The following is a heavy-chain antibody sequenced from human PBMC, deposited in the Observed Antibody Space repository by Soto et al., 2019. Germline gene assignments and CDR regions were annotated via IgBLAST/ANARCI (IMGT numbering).Heavy chain of an antibody. D-gene: IGHD4-4*01. V-gene: IGHV3-30*18. CDR2: ISYDGSNK. J-gene: IGHJ6*03. Sequence: PGGSLRLSCAASGFTFSIYGMHWVRQAPGKGLEWVAVISYDGSNKYYTDSVRGRFTISRDNSKNTLYLQMNSLRAEDTAVYYCAKTTYDYSKIYYYYYMDVWGKGTTVTVSS. CDR1: GFTFSIYG. CDR3: AKTTYDYSKIYYYYYMDV.